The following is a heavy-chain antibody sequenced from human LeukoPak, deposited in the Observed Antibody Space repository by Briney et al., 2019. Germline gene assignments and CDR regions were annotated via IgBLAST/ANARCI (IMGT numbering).Heavy chain of an antibody. V-gene: IGHV4-61*02. D-gene: IGHD6-13*01. Sequence: SETLSLTCTVSGGSISSGSYYWSWIRQPAGKGLEWIGRIYTSGSTNYNPSLKSRVTISVDTSKNQFSLKLSSVTAADTAVYYCASLGYSSSWYAYMDVWGKGTTVTVSS. CDR2: IYTSGST. CDR1: GGSISSGSYY. J-gene: IGHJ6*03. CDR3: ASLGYSSSWYAYMDV.